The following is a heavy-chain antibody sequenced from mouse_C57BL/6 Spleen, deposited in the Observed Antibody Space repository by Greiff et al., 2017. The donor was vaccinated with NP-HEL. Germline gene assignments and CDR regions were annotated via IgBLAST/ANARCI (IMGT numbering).Heavy chain of an antibody. CDR2: IYPGDGDT. Sequence: QVQLKQSGPELVKPGASVKISCKASGYAFSSSWMNWVKQRPGKGLEWIGRIYPGDGDTNYNGKFKGKATLTADKSSSTAYMQLSSLTSEDSAVYFCARGDYYDYPFDYWGQGTTLTVSS. CDR3: ARGDYYDYPFDY. V-gene: IGHV1-82*01. J-gene: IGHJ2*01. CDR1: GYAFSSSW. D-gene: IGHD2-4*01.